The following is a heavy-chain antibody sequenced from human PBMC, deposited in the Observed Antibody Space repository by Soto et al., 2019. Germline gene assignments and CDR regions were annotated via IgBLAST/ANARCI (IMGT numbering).Heavy chain of an antibody. D-gene: IGHD6-19*01. V-gene: IGHV3-74*01. J-gene: IGHJ5*02. Sequence: EVQLVESGGGLVQPGGSLRLSCAASGFTFSSYWMLWVRQAPGKGLVWVSRINYDGSTTSYADSVKGRFTISRDNARNTLYLQMNSQRAEDTAVYYCARAGTGWYWFDPWGQGTLVTVSS. CDR3: ARAGTGWYWFDP. CDR1: GFTFSSYW. CDR2: INYDGSTT.